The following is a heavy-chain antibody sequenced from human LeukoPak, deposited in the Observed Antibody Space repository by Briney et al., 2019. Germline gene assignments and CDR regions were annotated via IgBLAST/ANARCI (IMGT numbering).Heavy chain of an antibody. CDR2: INHSGST. D-gene: IGHD3-22*01. V-gene: IGHV4-34*01. CDR1: GGSISGYY. CDR3: ARAGYYDSSGYYPH. J-gene: IGHJ4*02. Sequence: SETLSLTCAVYGGSISGYYWTWIRQPPGKGLEWIGEINHSGSTTYNPSLKSRVTISVDRSKNQFSLKLSSVTAADTAVYYCARAGYYDSSGYYPHWGQGTLVTVSS.